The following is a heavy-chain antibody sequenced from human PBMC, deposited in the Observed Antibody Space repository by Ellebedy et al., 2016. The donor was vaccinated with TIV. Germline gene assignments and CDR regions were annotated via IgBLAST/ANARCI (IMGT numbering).Heavy chain of an antibody. CDR3: ARHVSTPGWSYDY. CDR2: IFPGDSQT. V-gene: IGHV5-51*01. Sequence: GESLKISCKASGYGFTGHWIAWVRQMPGKGLEWMGIIFPGDSQTKSGPSFQGQVTISADKSINTAYLQWSSLKASDTAMYYCARHVSTPGWSYDYWGQGALVTVSS. D-gene: IGHD2-15*01. J-gene: IGHJ4*02. CDR1: GYGFTGHW.